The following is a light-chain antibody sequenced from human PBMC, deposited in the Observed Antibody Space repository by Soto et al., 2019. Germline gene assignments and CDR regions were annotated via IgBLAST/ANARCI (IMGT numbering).Light chain of an antibody. CDR1: QSISNL. CDR3: QQYTTFSWT. Sequence: DIQMTQSPSTLSASVGERVTISFRANQSISNLLAWYQQKPGKAPKLLIYDASTLESGVPSRFRGSGSETDFTLTISGLQPDDFATYYCQQYTTFSWTFGQGTKVDIK. V-gene: IGKV1-5*01. CDR2: DAS. J-gene: IGKJ1*01.